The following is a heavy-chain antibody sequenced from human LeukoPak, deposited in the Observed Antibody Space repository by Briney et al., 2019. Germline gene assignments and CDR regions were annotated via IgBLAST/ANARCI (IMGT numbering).Heavy chain of an antibody. CDR3: ARTYGDYPGVLDY. V-gene: IGHV3-21*01. Sequence: TGGSLRLSCAASGFEFSDYGMNWVRQAPGGGLEWVSSIGSSGSDIYYSDSVKGRFAISRDNAKNSLYLQMNNLRVEDTAVYYCARTYGDYPGVLDYWGQGTLVTVSS. D-gene: IGHD4-17*01. J-gene: IGHJ4*02. CDR2: IGSSGSDI. CDR1: GFEFSDYG.